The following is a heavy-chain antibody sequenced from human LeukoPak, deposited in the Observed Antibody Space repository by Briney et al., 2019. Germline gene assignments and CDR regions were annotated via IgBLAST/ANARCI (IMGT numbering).Heavy chain of an antibody. CDR2: INPNSGGT. Sequence: GASVKVSCKASGYTFTGYYMHWGRQAPGQGLEWMGWINPNSGGTNYGQKFQGRVTMTRDTSISTAYMELSRLRSDDTAVYYCARDPVESIAAPFDYWGQGTLVTVSS. J-gene: IGHJ4*02. V-gene: IGHV1-2*02. D-gene: IGHD6-6*01. CDR1: GYTFTGYY. CDR3: ARDPVESIAAPFDY.